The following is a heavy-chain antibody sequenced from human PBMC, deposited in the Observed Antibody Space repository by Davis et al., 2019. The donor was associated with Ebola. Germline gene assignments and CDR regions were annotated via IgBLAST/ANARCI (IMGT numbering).Heavy chain of an antibody. J-gene: IGHJ4*02. Sequence: MPSETLSLTCAVYGGSFSGYYWSWIRQLPGKGLEWIGEINHSGSTNYNPSLKSRVTISVDTSKNQFSLKLSPVTAADTAVYYCARVRGTGVWGLDYWGQGTLVTVSS. CDR2: INHSGST. CDR3: ARVRGTGVWGLDY. D-gene: IGHD3/OR15-3a*01. CDR1: GGSFSGYY. V-gene: IGHV4-34*01.